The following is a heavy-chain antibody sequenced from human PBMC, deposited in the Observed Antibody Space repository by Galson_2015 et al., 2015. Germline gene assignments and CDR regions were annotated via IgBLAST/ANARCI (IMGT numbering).Heavy chain of an antibody. D-gene: IGHD5-12*01. J-gene: IGHJ4*02. CDR2: ISYDGSNK. Sequence: SLRLSCAASGFTFSSYAMHWVRQAPGKGLEWVAVISYDGSNKYYADSVKGRLTISRDSSKSTLYLQMNSLRAEDSAVYYCARVVGRHSGYDFGLNPLDYWGQGTLVTVSS. V-gene: IGHV3-30-3*01. CDR3: ARVVGRHSGYDFGLNPLDY. CDR1: GFTFSSYA.